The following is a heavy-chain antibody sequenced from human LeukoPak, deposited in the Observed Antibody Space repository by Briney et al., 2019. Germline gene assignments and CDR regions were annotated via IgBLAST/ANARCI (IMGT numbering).Heavy chain of an antibody. CDR3: ARGPKYRPGYYYYYMDV. V-gene: IGHV1-8*03. CDR2: RNPNSGNT. CDR1: GYTFTSYD. Sequence: EASVKVSCKASGYTFTSYDINWVRQATGQGLEWRGWRNPNSGNTGYAQKFQGRVTITRNTSMSTAYMELSSLRSEDTAVYYCARGPKYRPGYYYYYMDVWGKGTTVTVSS. J-gene: IGHJ6*03. D-gene: IGHD3-10*01.